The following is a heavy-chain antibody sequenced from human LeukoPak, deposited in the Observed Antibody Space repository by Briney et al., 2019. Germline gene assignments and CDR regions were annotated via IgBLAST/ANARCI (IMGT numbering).Heavy chain of an antibody. J-gene: IGHJ1*01. CDR3: ARGGVQRLAYYYDSSGQRKTAEYFQH. D-gene: IGHD3-22*01. CDR2: IYYSGST. CDR1: GGSISSYY. Sequence: SETLSLTCTVSGGSISSYYWSWIRQPPGKGLEWIGYIYYSGSTNYNPSLKSRVTISVDTSKNQFSLKLSSVTAADTAVYYCARGGVQRLAYYYDSSGQRKTAEYFQHWGQGTLVTVSS. V-gene: IGHV4-59*08.